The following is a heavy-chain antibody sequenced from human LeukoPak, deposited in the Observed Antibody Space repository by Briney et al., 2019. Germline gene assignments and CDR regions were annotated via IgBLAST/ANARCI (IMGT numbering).Heavy chain of an antibody. J-gene: IGHJ3*02. V-gene: IGHV4-61*02. D-gene: IGHD3-22*01. CDR1: GGSISSGSYY. Sequence: PSQTLSLTGTVSGGSISSGSYYWSWIRQPAGKGLEWIGRIYTSGSTNYNPSLKSRVTISVDTSKNQFSLKLSSVTAADTAVYYCARDPRTYYYDSSGLGGLDAFDIWGQGTMVTVSS. CDR3: ARDPRTYYYDSSGLGGLDAFDI. CDR2: IYTSGST.